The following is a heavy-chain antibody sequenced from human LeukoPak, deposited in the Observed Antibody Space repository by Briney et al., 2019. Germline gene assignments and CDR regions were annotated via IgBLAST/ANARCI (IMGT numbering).Heavy chain of an antibody. V-gene: IGHV3-48*03. CDR2: ISDSGVSI. J-gene: IGHJ4*02. Sequence: GGSLRLSCATSGFTFSAYEIHLGRQAPGKGLEWISYISDSGVSIHYADSVRGRFSISRDNAKDALLLQMNTLRAEDTAVYYCVRGRHSANNYGGDYWGQGTLYTVSS. D-gene: IGHD5-12*01. CDR1: GFTFSAYE. CDR3: VRGRHSANNYGGDY.